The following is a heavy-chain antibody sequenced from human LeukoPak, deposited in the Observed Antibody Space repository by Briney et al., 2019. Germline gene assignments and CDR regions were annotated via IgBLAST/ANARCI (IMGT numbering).Heavy chain of an antibody. Sequence: GGSLRLSCAASGFSVNSYYMSWVRQAPGRGLEWVSALSSGDDTHYADSVNGRFTISRDNAKNTVYLQMNSLRAEDTAVYYCARVLSGSWDWFDPWGQGTLVTVSS. CDR2: LSSGDDT. CDR3: ARVLSGSWDWFDP. V-gene: IGHV3-53*01. CDR1: GFSVNSYY. J-gene: IGHJ5*02. D-gene: IGHD3-22*01.